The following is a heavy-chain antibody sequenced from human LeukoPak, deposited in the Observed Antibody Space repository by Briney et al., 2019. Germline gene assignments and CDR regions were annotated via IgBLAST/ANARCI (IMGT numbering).Heavy chain of an antibody. CDR1: GDSVSSNSVV. CDR2: TYYKSKWSN. CDR3: ARGDQAFDY. Sequence: SQTLSLTCAISGDSVSSNSVVWNWIWQSPSRGLEWLGRTYYKSKWSNNYAVSVKSRIIINPDTSENQFSLQLNSVTPEDTAVYYCARGDQAFDYWGQGTLVTVSS. J-gene: IGHJ4*02. V-gene: IGHV6-1*01. D-gene: IGHD2-2*01.